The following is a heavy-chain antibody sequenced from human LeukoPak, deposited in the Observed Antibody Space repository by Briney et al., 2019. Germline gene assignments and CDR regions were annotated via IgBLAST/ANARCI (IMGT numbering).Heavy chain of an antibody. J-gene: IGHJ4*02. CDR1: GGSISSSSYY. Sequence: SETPSLTCTVSGGSISSSSYYWGWIRQPPGKGLEWIGSIYYSGSTYYNPSLKSRVTISVDTSKNQFSLKLSSVTAADTAVYYCARSNYIAAAGRYYFDYWGQGTLVTVSS. CDR3: ARSNYIAAAGRYYFDY. V-gene: IGHV4-39*05. D-gene: IGHD6-13*01. CDR2: IYYSGST.